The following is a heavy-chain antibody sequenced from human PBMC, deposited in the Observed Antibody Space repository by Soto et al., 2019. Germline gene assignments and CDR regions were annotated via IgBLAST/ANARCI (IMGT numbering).Heavy chain of an antibody. Sequence: ASVKVSCKASGYTFTSYAMHWVRQAPGQRLEWMGWINAGNGNTKYSQKFQGRVTITRDTSASTAYMELNSLRAEDTAVYYCARLPKLSSGWTFDYWGQGTLVTFSS. D-gene: IGHD6-19*01. CDR3: ARLPKLSSGWTFDY. J-gene: IGHJ4*02. CDR2: INAGNGNT. V-gene: IGHV1-3*01. CDR1: GYTFTSYA.